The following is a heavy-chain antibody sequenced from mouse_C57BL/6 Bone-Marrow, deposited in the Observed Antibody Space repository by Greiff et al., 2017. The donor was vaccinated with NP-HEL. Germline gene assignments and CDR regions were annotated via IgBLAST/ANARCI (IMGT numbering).Heavy chain of an antibody. CDR3: ARKLYGLGSFAY. Sequence: VQLQQSGAELARPGASVKLSCKASGYTFTSYGISWVKQRPGQGLEWIGEIYPRSGNTYYNEKFKGKATLTADKSSSTAYMELRSLTSEDSAVYFCARKLYGLGSFAYWGQGTLVTVSA. V-gene: IGHV1-81*01. CDR1: GYTFTSYG. CDR2: IYPRSGNT. J-gene: IGHJ3*01. D-gene: IGHD1-1*01.